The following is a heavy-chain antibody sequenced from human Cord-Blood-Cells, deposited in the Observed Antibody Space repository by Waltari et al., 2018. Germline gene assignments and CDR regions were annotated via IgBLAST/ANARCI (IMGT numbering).Heavy chain of an antibody. Sequence: QLQLQESGPGLVKPSETLSLTCPVPGGSISSSSYYWGWIRQPPGKGLGWIGSIYYSGSTYYNPSLKSRVTISVDTSKNQFSLKLSSVTAADTAVYYCAGIAAAGVRLDYWGQGTLVTVSS. D-gene: IGHD6-13*01. J-gene: IGHJ4*02. V-gene: IGHV4-39*07. CDR1: GGSISSSSYY. CDR3: AGIAAAGVRLDY. CDR2: IYYSGST.